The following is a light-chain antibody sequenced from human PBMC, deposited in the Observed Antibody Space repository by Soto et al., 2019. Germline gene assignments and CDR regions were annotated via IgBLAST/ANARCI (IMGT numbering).Light chain of an antibody. Sequence: EIVLTQSPATLSLSPGERATLSCRASQSVSSYLAWYQQKPGQAPRLLIYDASNRATGIPARFSGSGSGTDFTLTIGSLEPEDFAVYYCQQRSNWPPEGTFGRGTKVEIK. CDR1: QSVSSY. V-gene: IGKV3-11*01. J-gene: IGKJ1*01. CDR2: DAS. CDR3: QQRSNWPPEGT.